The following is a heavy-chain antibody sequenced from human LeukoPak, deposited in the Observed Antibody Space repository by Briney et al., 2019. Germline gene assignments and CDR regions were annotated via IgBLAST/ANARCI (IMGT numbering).Heavy chain of an antibody. V-gene: IGHV3-21*01. CDR1: GFTFSNYS. Sequence: GGSLRLSCTASGFTFSNYSMNWVRQAPGKGLEWVASISPSSNYIYYADSVMGRFTISRDNAKNSLYLQMSSLRAEDTALYYCARTVSTSHYFYYYAMDVWGQGTTVTVSS. D-gene: IGHD2-21*01. J-gene: IGHJ6*02. CDR3: ARTVSTSHYFYYYAMDV. CDR2: ISPSSNYI.